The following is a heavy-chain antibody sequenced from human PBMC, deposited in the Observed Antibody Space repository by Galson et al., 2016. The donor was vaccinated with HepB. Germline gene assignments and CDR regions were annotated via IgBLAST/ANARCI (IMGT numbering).Heavy chain of an antibody. CDR2: TYYRSEWYT. J-gene: IGHJ4*02. D-gene: IGHD6-25*01. V-gene: IGHV6-1*01. Sequence: CAISGDSVSSNSAAWNLIRQSPSRGLEWLGRTYYRSEWYTDYAISVEGRITINPDTSKNQFSLHLNSVTPEDTAAYYCARGSGDGSGYYHFDFWGQGTLVTVSS. CDR3: ARGSGDGSGYYHFDF. CDR1: GDSVSSNSAA.